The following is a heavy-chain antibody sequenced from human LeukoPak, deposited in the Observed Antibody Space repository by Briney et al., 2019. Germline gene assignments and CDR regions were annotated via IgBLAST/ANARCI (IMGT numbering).Heavy chain of an antibody. CDR3: ARDRRYYYDSTWAFDI. J-gene: IGHJ3*02. D-gene: IGHD3-22*01. CDR2: IYTSGST. V-gene: IGHV4-4*07. Sequence: SETLSLTCTVSGGSISSYYWSWIRQPAGKGLKWIGRIYTSGSTNYNPSLKSRVTMSVDTSKNQFSLKLSSVTAADTAVYYCARDRRYYYDSTWAFDIWGQGTMVTVSS. CDR1: GGSISSYY.